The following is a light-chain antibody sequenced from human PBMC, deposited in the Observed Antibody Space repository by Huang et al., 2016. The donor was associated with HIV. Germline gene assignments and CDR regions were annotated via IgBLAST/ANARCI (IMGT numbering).Light chain of an antibody. Sequence: DIVMTQSPDSLPVSLGERATINCKSSPSVLYSSNNKNYLSWYQQKPGQPPKLLIYWASTRESGVPDRFSGSGSGTDFTLTISSLQAEDVAVYYCQQYYSTPNTFGQGTKLEIK. CDR3: QQYYSTPNT. J-gene: IGKJ2*01. CDR2: WAS. CDR1: PSVLYSSNNKNY. V-gene: IGKV4-1*01.